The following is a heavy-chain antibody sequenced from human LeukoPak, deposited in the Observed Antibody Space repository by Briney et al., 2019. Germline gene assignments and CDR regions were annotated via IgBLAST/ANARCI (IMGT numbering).Heavy chain of an antibody. J-gene: IGHJ4*02. V-gene: IGHV3-30*03. CDR3: ARGADIAAAGSFDY. D-gene: IGHD6-13*01. CDR2: ISYDGSNK. Sequence: GGSLRLSCAASGFTFSSYGMHWVRQAPGKGLEWVAVISYDGSNKYYADSVKGRFTISRDNSKNTLYLQMNSLRAEDTAVYYCARGADIAAAGSFDYWGQGTLVTVSS. CDR1: GFTFSSYG.